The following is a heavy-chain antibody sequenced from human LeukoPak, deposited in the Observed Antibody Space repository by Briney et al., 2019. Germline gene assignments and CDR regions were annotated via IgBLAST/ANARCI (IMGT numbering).Heavy chain of an antibody. CDR2: FDPEDGET. D-gene: IGHD3-3*01. Sequence: VASVKVSCKVSGYTLTELSMHWVRQAPGKGLEWMGGFDPEDGETIYAQKFQGRVTMTEDTSTDTAYMELSSLRSEDTAVYYCARAAGWSGPNWFDPWGQGTLVTVSS. CDR1: GYTLTELS. CDR3: ARAAGWSGPNWFDP. J-gene: IGHJ5*02. V-gene: IGHV1-24*01.